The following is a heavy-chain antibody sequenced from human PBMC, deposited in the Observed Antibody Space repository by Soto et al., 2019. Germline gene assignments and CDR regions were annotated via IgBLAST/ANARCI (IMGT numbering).Heavy chain of an antibody. J-gene: IGHJ5*02. Sequence: PSETLSLTCNVSGGSISGYYWNWIRQSPGKGLEWIGHIHYSGSTDYNPSLKSRVFISLDTSKKQFSLKLDSVTAADTAVYYCARHNGLGAYDWLDPWGQGTLVTVSS. V-gene: IGHV4-59*08. CDR1: GGSISGYY. CDR2: IHYSGST. CDR3: ARHNGLGAYDWLDP. D-gene: IGHD1-26*01.